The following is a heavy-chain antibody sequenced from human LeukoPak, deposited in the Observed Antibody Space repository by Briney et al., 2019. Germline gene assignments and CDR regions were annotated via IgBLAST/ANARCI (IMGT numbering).Heavy chain of an antibody. CDR3: ARVSTVVTASPSGDYYYYYYMDV. J-gene: IGHJ6*03. D-gene: IGHD4-23*01. Sequence: GGSLRLSCAASGFTFSSYGMHWVRQAPGKGLEWVAFIRYDGSNKYYADSVKGRFTISRDNSKNTLYLQMNSLRAEDTAVYYCARVSTVVTASPSGDYYYYYYMDVWGKGTTVTISS. CDR2: IRYDGSNK. CDR1: GFTFSSYG. V-gene: IGHV3-30*02.